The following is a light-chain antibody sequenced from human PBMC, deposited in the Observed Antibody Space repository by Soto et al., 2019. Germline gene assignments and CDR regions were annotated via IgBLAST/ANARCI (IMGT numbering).Light chain of an antibody. Sequence: EIVLTQSPGTLSLSPGERATLSCRASQSVSIRYLAWYQQKPGQAPRLLIYGASSRATGIPDRFSGSGSGTDFTLTISRLEPEDFAVYYCQQYANSPPTFGQGTKV. J-gene: IGKJ1*01. CDR2: GAS. CDR1: QSVSIRY. V-gene: IGKV3-20*01. CDR3: QQYANSPPT.